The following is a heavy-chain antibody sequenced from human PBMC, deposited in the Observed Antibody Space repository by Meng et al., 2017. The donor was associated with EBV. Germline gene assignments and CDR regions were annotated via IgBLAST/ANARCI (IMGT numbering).Heavy chain of an antibody. CDR2: LIPMSDAP. V-gene: IGHV1-69*01. J-gene: IGHJ4*02. CDR3: ASESGRGFTPDY. CDR1: GGTFRSDA. D-gene: IGHD3-10*01. Sequence: QVQCVRSGAEVKKPGSSVKGSCKTSGGTFRSDAVSWVRQAPGQGLEWMGGLIPMSDAPYYAQKFQDRVTITADESTSTHYMDLSGLRSGDTAVYYCASESGRGFTPDYWGQGTLVTVSS.